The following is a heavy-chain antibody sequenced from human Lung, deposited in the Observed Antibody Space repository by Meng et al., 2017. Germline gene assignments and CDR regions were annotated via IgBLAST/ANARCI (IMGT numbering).Heavy chain of an antibody. V-gene: IGHV1-3*01. J-gene: IGHJ4*02. D-gene: IGHD2-21*02. CDR3: ARGDYCGGDCYWFDY. CDR1: GYTFTSYA. CDR2: INAGNGNT. Sequence: QVQLVQSGAEVKKPGASVKVSCKASGYTFTSYAMHWVRQAPGQRLEWMGWINAGNGNTKYSQKFQGRVTITRDTSASTAYMELSSLRSEDTAAYYCARGDYCGGDCYWFDYWGQGTLVTVSS.